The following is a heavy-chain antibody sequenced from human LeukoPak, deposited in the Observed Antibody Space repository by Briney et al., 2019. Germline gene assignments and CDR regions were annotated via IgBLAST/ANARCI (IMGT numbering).Heavy chain of an antibody. V-gene: IGHV3-21*01. CDR2: ISSSSSYI. Sequence: GGSLRLSCAASGFTFSSYSMNWVRQAPGKGLEWVSSISSSSSYIYYADSVKGRFTISRDNAKNSLYLQMNSLRAEDTAVYYCARGQYDFWSGYYMADPYCYYGMDVWGQGTTVTVSS. CDR3: ARGQYDFWSGYYMADPYCYYGMDV. D-gene: IGHD3-3*01. CDR1: GFTFSSYS. J-gene: IGHJ6*02.